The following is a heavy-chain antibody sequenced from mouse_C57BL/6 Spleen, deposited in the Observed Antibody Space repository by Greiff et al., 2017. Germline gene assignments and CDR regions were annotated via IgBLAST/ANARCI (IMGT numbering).Heavy chain of an antibody. CDR1: GYTFTEYT. CDR2: FYPGSGSI. CDR3: ARHEEKVPYDYGSMDY. V-gene: IGHV1-62-2*01. D-gene: IGHD2-4*01. J-gene: IGHJ4*01. Sequence: VKLMESGAELVKPGASVKLSCKASGYTFTEYTIHWVKQRSGQGLEWIGWFYPGSGSIKYNEKFKDKATLTADKSSSTVYMELSRLTSEDSAVYFCARHEEKVPYDYGSMDYWGQGTSVTVSS.